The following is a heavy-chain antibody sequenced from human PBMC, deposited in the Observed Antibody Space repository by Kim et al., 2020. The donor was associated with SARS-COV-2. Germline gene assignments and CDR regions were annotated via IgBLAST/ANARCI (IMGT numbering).Heavy chain of an antibody. D-gene: IGHD3-22*01. Sequence: GGSLRLSCEASGFTFSHYGMHLVRQAPGKGLEWVAVVSSDGSETYHANSVKGRFIISRDQSKRMVYLEMSSLRVEDTALYYCARDCDTSSHMSWFDPWGQGTLVILSA. CDR1: GFTFSHYG. V-gene: IGHV3-30*12. CDR2: VSSDGSET. CDR3: ARDCDTSSHMSWFDP. J-gene: IGHJ5*02.